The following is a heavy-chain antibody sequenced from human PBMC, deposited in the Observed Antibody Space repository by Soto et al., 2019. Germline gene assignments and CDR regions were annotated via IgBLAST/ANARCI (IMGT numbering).Heavy chain of an antibody. V-gene: IGHV3-30-3*01. D-gene: IGHD1-7*01. CDR3: ARDMAGTTGAYYYYGMDV. J-gene: IGHJ6*02. CDR2: ISYDGSNK. Sequence: QVQLVESGGGVVQPGRSLRLSCAASGFTFSSYAMHWVRQAPGKGLEWVAVISYDGSNKYYADSVKGRFTISRDNSKNTLYLQMNSLRAEDTAVYYCARDMAGTTGAYYYYGMDVWGQGTTVTVSS. CDR1: GFTFSSYA.